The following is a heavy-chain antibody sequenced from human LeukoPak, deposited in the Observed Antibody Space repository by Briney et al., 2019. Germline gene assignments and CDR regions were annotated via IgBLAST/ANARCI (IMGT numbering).Heavy chain of an antibody. V-gene: IGHV4-39*07. CDR3: ARAVGSGSFQTYYYYMDV. CDR2: IYHSGST. Sequence: SETLSLTCTVSGGSISSSSYYWGWIRQPPGKGLEWIGSIYHSGSTYYNPSLKSRVTIAVETSKNQFSLKLSSVTAADKAVYYCARAVGSGSFQTYYYYMDVWGKGTTVTISS. J-gene: IGHJ6*03. CDR1: GGSISSSSYY. D-gene: IGHD3-10*01.